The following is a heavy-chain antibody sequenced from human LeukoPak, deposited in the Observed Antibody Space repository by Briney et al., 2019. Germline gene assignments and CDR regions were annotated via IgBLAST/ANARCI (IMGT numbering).Heavy chain of an antibody. D-gene: IGHD1-1*01. CDR2: ISSSSSHI. CDR3: ARGVPTGIDYFDY. J-gene: IGHJ4*02. Sequence: GGSLRLSCAASGLTFSSYSMNWVRQAPGKGLGWDSSISSSSSHIYYADSVKGRFTISRDNAKNSLYLQMNSLRAEDTAVYYCARGVPTGIDYFDYWGQGTLVTVSS. V-gene: IGHV3-21*01. CDR1: GLTFSSYS.